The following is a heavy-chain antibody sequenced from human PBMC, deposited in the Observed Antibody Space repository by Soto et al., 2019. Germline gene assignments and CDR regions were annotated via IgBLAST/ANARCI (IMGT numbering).Heavy chain of an antibody. J-gene: IGHJ4*02. D-gene: IGHD6-19*01. V-gene: IGHV4-38-2*01. CDR2: IYHSGST. Sequence: SETLSLTCAVSGYSISSGYYWGWIRQPPGKGLEWIGSIYHSGSTYYNPSLKSRVTISVDTSKNQFSLKLSSVTAADTAVYYCARGGGYSSGWFPRKYYFDYWGQGTLVNAS. CDR1: GYSISSGYY. CDR3: ARGGGYSSGWFPRKYYFDY.